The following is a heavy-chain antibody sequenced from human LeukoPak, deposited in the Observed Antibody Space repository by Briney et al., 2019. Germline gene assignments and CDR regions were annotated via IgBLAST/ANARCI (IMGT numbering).Heavy chain of an antibody. CDR2: ISYDGSNK. V-gene: IGHV3-30-3*01. CDR1: GFTFSSYA. D-gene: IGHD6-6*01. CDR3: AKDSSYSSSFFDY. Sequence: GRSLRLSCAASGFTFSSYAMHWVRQAPGKGLEWVAVISYDGSNKYYADSVKGRFTISRDNSKNTLYLQMNSLRAEDTAVYYCAKDSSYSSSFFDYWGQGTLVTVSS. J-gene: IGHJ4*02.